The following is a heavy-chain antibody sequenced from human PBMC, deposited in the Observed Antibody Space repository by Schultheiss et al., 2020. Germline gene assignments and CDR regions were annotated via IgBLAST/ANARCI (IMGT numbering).Heavy chain of an antibody. CDR1: GFTFTFYA. CDR3: AKVGGVGFFDY. D-gene: IGHD3-16*01. CDR2: TVGSGGRT. Sequence: GGSLRLSCAASGFTFTFYAMSWVRQAPGKGLEWVSATVGSGGRTYYADSVKGRFTISRDNSKNTLYLQMNSLRAEDTAVYYCAKVGGVGFFDYWGQGTLVNGYS. J-gene: IGHJ4*02. V-gene: IGHV3-23*01.